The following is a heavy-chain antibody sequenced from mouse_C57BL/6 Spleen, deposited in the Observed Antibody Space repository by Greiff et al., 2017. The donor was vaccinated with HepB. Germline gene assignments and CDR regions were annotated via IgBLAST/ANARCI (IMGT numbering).Heavy chain of an antibody. D-gene: IGHD1-1*01. CDR1: GYAFSSYW. CDR3: ARSGITTVVANYAMDY. CDR2: IYPGDGDT. J-gene: IGHJ4*01. Sequence: VQRVESGAELVKPGASVKISCKASGYAFSSYWMNWVKQRPGKGLEWIGQIYPGDGDTNYNGKFKGKATLTADKSSSTAYMQLSSLTSEDSAVYFCARSGITTVVANYAMDYWGQGTSVTVSS. V-gene: IGHV1-80*01.